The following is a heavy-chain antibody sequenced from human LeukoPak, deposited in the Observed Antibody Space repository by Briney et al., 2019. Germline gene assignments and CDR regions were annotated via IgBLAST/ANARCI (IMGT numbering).Heavy chain of an antibody. J-gene: IGHJ4*02. D-gene: IGHD1-26*01. CDR2: ISAYNGNT. CDR3: ARGKKPSGSYFGFDY. CDR1: GYTLTSYG. V-gene: IGHV1-18*01. Sequence: AASVKVSCKASGYTLTSYGISWVRQAPGQGLEWMGWISAYNGNTNYAQKLQGRVTVTTDTSTSTAYMELRSLRSDDTAVYYCARGKKPSGSYFGFDYWGQGTLVTVSS.